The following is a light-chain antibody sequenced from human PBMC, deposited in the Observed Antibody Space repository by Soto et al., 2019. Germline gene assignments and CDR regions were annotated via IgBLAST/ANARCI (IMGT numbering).Light chain of an antibody. CDR2: WAS. J-gene: IGKJ2*01. Sequence: DIVMTQSPDSLAVSLGERATINCKPSQSVLYSSNNKNYLAWYQQKPGQPPKLLIYWASTRESGVPDRFSGSGSGTDFTLTISSLQAEDVAVYYCQQYYSTPPFFGQGTKLEIK. CDR3: QQYYSTPPF. V-gene: IGKV4-1*01. CDR1: QSVLYSSNNKNY.